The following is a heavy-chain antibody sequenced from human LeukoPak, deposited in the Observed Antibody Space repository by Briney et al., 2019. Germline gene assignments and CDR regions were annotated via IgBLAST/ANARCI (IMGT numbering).Heavy chain of an antibody. CDR3: ARGRRGSTFDY. V-gene: IGHV3-9*02. Sequence: GGSLRLSCAGSGFTSDDCAMHWVRQAPGKGLEWVSGISWNSGSIGYADSVKGRFTISRDNAKNSLYLQMNSLRGEDTAVYYCARGRRGSTFDYWGQGSLVTVSS. CDR2: ISWNSGSI. J-gene: IGHJ4*02. D-gene: IGHD3-10*01. CDR1: GFTSDDCA.